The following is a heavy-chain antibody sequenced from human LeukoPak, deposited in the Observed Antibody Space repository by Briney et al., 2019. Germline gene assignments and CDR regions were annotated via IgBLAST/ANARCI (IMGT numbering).Heavy chain of an antibody. CDR3: ARDRRYYDDFYGMDV. J-gene: IGHJ6*02. CDR1: GGSISSYY. CDR2: IYYSGST. D-gene: IGHD3-22*01. Sequence: SETLPLTCTVSGGSISSYYWSWIRQPPGKGLEWIGYIYYSGSTNYNPSLKSRVTISVDTSKNQFSLKLSSVTAADTAVYYCARDRRYYDDFYGMDVWGQGTTVTVSS. V-gene: IGHV4-59*01.